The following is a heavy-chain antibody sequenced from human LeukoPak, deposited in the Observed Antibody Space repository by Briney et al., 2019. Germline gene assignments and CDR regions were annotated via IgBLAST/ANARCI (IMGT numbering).Heavy chain of an antibody. CDR3: ARETRAVAGTKPFDY. V-gene: IGHV4-4*07. D-gene: IGHD6-19*01. J-gene: IGHJ4*02. CDR2: IYTSGST. CDR1: GGSISSYY. Sequence: SETLSLTCTVSGGSISSYYWSWIRQPAGKGLEWIGRIYTSGSTNYNPSLKSRVTMSVDTSKNQFSLKLSSVTAADTAVYYCARETRAVAGTKPFDYWGQGTLVTVSS.